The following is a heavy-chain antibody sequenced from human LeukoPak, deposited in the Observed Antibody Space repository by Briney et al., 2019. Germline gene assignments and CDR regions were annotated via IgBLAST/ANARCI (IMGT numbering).Heavy chain of an antibody. J-gene: IGHJ4*02. Sequence: AGGSLRLSCAASGFTFSSYEMNWVRQAPGKGLEWVSYISSSGSTIYYADSVKGRFTISRDNSKNTLYLQMNSLRPEDTALYYCAKDLVVYCSSSSCPIDYWGQGTLVTVSS. D-gene: IGHD2-2*01. CDR2: ISSSGSTI. CDR1: GFTFSSYE. CDR3: AKDLVVYCSSSSCPIDY. V-gene: IGHV3-48*03.